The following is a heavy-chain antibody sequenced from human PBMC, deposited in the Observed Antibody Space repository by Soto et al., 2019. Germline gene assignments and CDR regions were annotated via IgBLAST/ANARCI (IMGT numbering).Heavy chain of an antibody. CDR3: ARSIVVVTALDY. V-gene: IGHV4-4*02. J-gene: IGHJ4*02. CDR1: GGSISSSNW. CDR2: IYHSGST. D-gene: IGHD2-21*02. Sequence: AVSGGSISSSNWWSWVRQPPGKGLEWIGEIYHSGSTNYNPSLKSRVTISVDKSKNQFSLKLSSVTAADTAVYYCARSIVVVTALDYWGQGTLVTVSS.